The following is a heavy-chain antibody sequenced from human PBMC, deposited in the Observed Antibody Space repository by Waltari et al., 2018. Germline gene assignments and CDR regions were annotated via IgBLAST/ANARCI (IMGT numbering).Heavy chain of an antibody. J-gene: IGHJ4*02. CDR2: IYYSGTT. V-gene: IGHV4-39*01. CDR1: GGSISSRTCY. CDR3: ARRATYDSSSRHPFDY. D-gene: IGHD3-22*01. Sequence: QLQLQESDPGLVKPSEALSLTCTVSGGSISSRTCYWDWVRQSPGNDLEGIGCIYYSGTTSYNPVRKCRVTMSVDTSKNQFSLELRSVTAADTAVYYCARRATYDSSSRHPFDYWGQGTLVTVSS.